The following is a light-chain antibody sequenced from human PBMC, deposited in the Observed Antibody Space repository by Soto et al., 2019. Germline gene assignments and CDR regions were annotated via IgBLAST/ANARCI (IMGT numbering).Light chain of an antibody. J-gene: IGLJ1*01. CDR2: GNS. Sequence: QSVLTQPPSVSGAPGQRVTISCTGSSSNIGAGYDVHWYQQLPGTAPKLLSYGNSNRPSGFPDRFSSSKSSTSASLAITGFQAEDEADYYCQSYDSSLNGRVFGTGTKLTVL. V-gene: IGLV1-40*01. CDR1: SSNIGAGYD. CDR3: QSYDSSLNGRV.